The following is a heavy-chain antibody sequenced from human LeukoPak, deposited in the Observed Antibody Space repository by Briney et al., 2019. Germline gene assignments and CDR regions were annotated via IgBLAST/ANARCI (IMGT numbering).Heavy chain of an antibody. V-gene: IGHV4-30-4*01. D-gene: IGHD4-17*01. CDR3: GRDSTYGDYDRRGAFDI. CDR2: IYYSGST. Sequence: PSQTLSLTCTVSGGSISSGDYYWSWIRQPPGKGLEWIGYIYYSGSTYYNPSLKSRVTISVDTSKNQFSLKLSSVTAADTAVYYCGRDSTYGDYDRRGAFDIWGQGTMVTVSS. CDR1: GGSISSGDYY. J-gene: IGHJ3*02.